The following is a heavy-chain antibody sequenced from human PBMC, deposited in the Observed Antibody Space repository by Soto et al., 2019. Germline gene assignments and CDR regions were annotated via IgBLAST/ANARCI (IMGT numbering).Heavy chain of an antibody. CDR2: IYHSGST. CDR1: GGSISSGGYS. D-gene: IGHD6-19*01. CDR3: ARVRSGWGIDY. J-gene: IGHJ4*02. Sequence: QLQLQESGSGLVKPSQTLSLTCAVSGGSISSGGYSWSWIRQPPGKGLEDIGYIYHSGSTYYNPSLKRRVTISVDRSKNQSSLKLSSVTAADTAVYYCARVRSGWGIDYWGQGTLVTVSS. V-gene: IGHV4-30-2*01.